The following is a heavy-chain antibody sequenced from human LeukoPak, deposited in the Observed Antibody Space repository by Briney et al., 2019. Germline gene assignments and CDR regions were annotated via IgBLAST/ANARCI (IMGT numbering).Heavy chain of an antibody. CDR3: VSVLVLRAVNDSLDV. V-gene: IGHV3-23*01. J-gene: IGHJ3*01. Sequence: GGSLRLSCAAPGFSFSVYAMSGGCQAPGKGLEWVSSITVGGYTTYYADSVKGRFTISRDNSNSTLSLQMNSLRAEDTAVYYCVSVLVLRAVNDSLDVWAQGTMVTVSS. CDR1: GFSFSVYA. D-gene: IGHD3-16*01. CDR2: ITVGGYTT.